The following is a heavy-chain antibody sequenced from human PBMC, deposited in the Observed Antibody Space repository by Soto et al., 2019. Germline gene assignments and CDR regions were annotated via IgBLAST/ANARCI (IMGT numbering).Heavy chain of an antibody. CDR2: INHVGIT. J-gene: IGHJ6*02. D-gene: IGHD4-17*01. V-gene: IGHV4-34*01. CDR1: GGSFRGFY. Sequence: SETLSLTCAVSGGSFRGFYWTWIRQSPGKGLEWLGDINHVGITNYNPSLKSRVSIPVDASKSQFSLKLRSVTAADTAVYYCAREGYSDTYSYYQTLDGWGQGTTVTVSS. CDR3: AREGYSDTYSYYQTLDG.